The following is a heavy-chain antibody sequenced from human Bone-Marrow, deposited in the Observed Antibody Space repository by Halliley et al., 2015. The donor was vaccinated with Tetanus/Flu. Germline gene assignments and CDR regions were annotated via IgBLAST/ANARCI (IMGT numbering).Heavy chain of an antibody. D-gene: IGHD1-1*01. Sequence: GRGGMGYISYSGGTDYNPPLSSRVPISEDTSKKQCSLRLTSVTAADTAGYYCARQNYNFYFDYWGQGTLVTVSS. CDR3: ARQNYNFYFDY. J-gene: IGHJ4*02. V-gene: IGHV4-30-4*05. CDR2: ISYSGGT.